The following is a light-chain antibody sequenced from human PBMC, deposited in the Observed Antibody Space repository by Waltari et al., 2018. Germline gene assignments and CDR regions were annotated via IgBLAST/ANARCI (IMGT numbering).Light chain of an antibody. J-gene: IGLJ2*01. CDR3: CSYAGSTYVV. CDR1: SSDVGKYNL. Sequence: QSALTQPASVSGSPGQSITISCTGSSSDVGKYNLVSWYQQHPGKAPKLIIYEDTKRPSGISSRFSGSKSGNTASLTISGLQAEDELDYYCCSYAGSTYVVFGGGTKVTVL. CDR2: EDT. V-gene: IGLV2-23*01.